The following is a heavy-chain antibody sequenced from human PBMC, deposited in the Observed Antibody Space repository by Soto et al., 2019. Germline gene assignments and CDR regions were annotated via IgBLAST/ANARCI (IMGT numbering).Heavy chain of an antibody. CDR2: ISGSGATI. D-gene: IGHD1-1*01. J-gene: IGHJ4*02. V-gene: IGHV3-48*03. CDR1: GFTFSDYE. Sequence: LRLSCAASGFTFSDYEMNWVRQAPGKGLEWVSFISGSGATINYADPVKGRFTVSRDNAKNSLFLQMNGLRAEDTAVYYCARKAGNDYGDDYWGQGTLVTVSS. CDR3: ARKAGNDYGDDY.